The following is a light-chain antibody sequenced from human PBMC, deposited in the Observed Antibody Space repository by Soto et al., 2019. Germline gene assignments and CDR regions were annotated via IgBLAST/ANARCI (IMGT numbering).Light chain of an antibody. Sequence: EIMMTQSPATLSVSPGERATLSCRASQSVSNHLAWYLQRPGQAPRLLIYGASTRATDTPARFSGSGSGTEFTLTISSLQSEDFAVYYCQQYYNTPWTFGQGTKVDIK. CDR3: QQYYNTPWT. CDR2: GAS. J-gene: IGKJ1*01. CDR1: QSVSNH. V-gene: IGKV3-15*01.